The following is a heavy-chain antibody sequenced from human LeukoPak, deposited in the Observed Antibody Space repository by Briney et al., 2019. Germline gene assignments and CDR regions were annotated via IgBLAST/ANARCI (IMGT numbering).Heavy chain of an antibody. CDR3: ARVLGSGWYFDY. D-gene: IGHD6-19*01. Sequence: SETLSLTCAVSGGSISPYYWTWIRQHPGKGLEWIGYIYYTGSTDYNPSLKSRVTISLDTSKKQFSLKLTSVTSADTAVYYCARVLGSGWYFDYWGQGTPVTVSS. CDR1: GGSISPYY. CDR2: IYYTGST. V-gene: IGHV4-59*01. J-gene: IGHJ4*02.